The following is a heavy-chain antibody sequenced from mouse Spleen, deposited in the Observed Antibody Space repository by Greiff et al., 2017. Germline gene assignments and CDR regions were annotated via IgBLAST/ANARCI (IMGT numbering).Heavy chain of an antibody. Sequence: QVQLQPPGAELVMPGASVKLSCKASGYTFTSYWMHWVKQRPGQGLEWIGEIDPSDSYTNYNQKFKGKATLTVDKSSSTAYMQLSSLTSEDSAVYYCARVRAGSGYFDYWGQGTTLTVSS. V-gene: IGHV1-69*01. CDR1: GYTFTSYW. J-gene: IGHJ2*01. CDR3: ARVRAGSGYFDY. D-gene: IGHD1-1*01. CDR2: IDPSDSYT.